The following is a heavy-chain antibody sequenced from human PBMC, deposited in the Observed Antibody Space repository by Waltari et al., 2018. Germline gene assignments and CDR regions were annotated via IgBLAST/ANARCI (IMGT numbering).Heavy chain of an antibody. Sequence: QVQLQESGPGLVKPSGTLSLTCAVSGGSISSSNWWSWVRQPPGKGLEWIGEIYHSGGTNYNPSLNRGVAISVDKSKTQFSLKLSSVTAADTAVYYCAGPHCTGGVCQYYFDYWGQGTLVTVSS. D-gene: IGHD2-8*02. CDR2: IYHSGGT. V-gene: IGHV4-4*02. CDR1: GGSISSSNW. CDR3: AGPHCTGGVCQYYFDY. J-gene: IGHJ4*02.